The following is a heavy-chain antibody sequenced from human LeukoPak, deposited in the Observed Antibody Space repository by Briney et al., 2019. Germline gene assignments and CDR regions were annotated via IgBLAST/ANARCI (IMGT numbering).Heavy chain of an antibody. CDR1: GGTFISYA. Sequence: GSSVKVSCKASGGTFISYAISWVRQAPGQGLEWMGRIIPILGIANYAQKFQGRVTITADKSTSTAYMELSSLRSEDTAVYYCARGQGYYDSSGYRVYNWFDPWGQGTLVTVSS. CDR2: IIPILGIA. D-gene: IGHD3-22*01. V-gene: IGHV1-69*04. CDR3: ARGQGYYDSSGYRVYNWFDP. J-gene: IGHJ5*02.